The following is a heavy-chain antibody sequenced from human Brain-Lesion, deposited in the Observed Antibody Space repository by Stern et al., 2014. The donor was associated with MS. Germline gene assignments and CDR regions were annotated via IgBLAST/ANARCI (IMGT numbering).Heavy chain of an antibody. CDR3: ARGRVVPGFQYYATDV. J-gene: IGHJ6*02. Sequence: QMQLVQSGPGLVKPSQTLSLSCTVSGGSISSGGYYWSWIRQPAGKGLEWIGRIFNSGRTSHNPSLKSRVTIAIDPSKTQFSLRLNSMTAADTAVYYCARGRVVPGFQYYATDVWGQGTTVIVSS. CDR1: GGSISSGGYY. D-gene: IGHD2-2*01. CDR2: IFNSGRT. V-gene: IGHV4-61*02.